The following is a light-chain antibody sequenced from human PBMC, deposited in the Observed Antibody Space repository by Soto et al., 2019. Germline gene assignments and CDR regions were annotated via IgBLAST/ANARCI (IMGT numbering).Light chain of an antibody. Sequence: VLTQPPSVSAAPGQKVTISCSGSSSNIGKNYVSWYQRLPGTAPKLLIYDNNERSSGIPDRFSGSKSGTSATLGIAGLQTGDEADYYCGTWDTSLSAVVFGGGTKVTVL. V-gene: IGLV1-51*01. CDR2: DNN. CDR1: SSNIGKNY. CDR3: GTWDTSLSAVV. J-gene: IGLJ2*01.